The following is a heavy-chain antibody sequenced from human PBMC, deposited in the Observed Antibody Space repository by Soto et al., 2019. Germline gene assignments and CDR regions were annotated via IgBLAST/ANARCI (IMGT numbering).Heavy chain of an antibody. CDR1: GFTFSNAW. Sequence: NPGGSLRLSCAASGFTFSNAWMSWVRQAPGKGLEWVGRFKSKTDGGTTDYAAPVKARFTISRDNSKNTLYLQMNSLKTENTAVYYCALNWNFDYWGQGTLVTVSS. D-gene: IGHD1-1*01. CDR2: FKSKTDGGTT. V-gene: IGHV3-15*01. J-gene: IGHJ4*02. CDR3: ALNWNFDY.